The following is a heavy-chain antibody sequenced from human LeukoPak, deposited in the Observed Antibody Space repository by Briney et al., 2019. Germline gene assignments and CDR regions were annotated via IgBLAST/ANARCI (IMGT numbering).Heavy chain of an antibody. J-gene: IGHJ4*02. CDR1: GFTFSSYS. Sequence: GGSLRLSCAASGFTFSSYSMNWVRQAPGKGLEWVSYISKSSDRSYHADSVKRRFTISRDNAKNSLYLQMDSLRAEDTAVYYCAKDLLNDEGSSYFFDQWGQGTLVTVSS. D-gene: IGHD2-2*01. V-gene: IGHV3-48*04. CDR3: AKDLLNDEGSSYFFDQ. CDR2: ISKSSDRS.